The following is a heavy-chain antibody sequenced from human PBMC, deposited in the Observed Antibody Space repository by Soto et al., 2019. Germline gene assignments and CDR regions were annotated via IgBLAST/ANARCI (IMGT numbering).Heavy chain of an antibody. CDR3: ARYLAAAGTSSWFDP. J-gene: IGHJ5*02. Sequence: GGSLRLSCAASGFTFSSYSMNWVRQAPGKGLEWVSSISSSSYIYYADSVKGRFTISRDNAKNSLYLQMNSLRAEDTAVYYCARYLAAAGTSSWFDPWGQGTLVTVSS. D-gene: IGHD6-13*01. V-gene: IGHV3-21*01. CDR1: GFTFSSYS. CDR2: ISSSSYI.